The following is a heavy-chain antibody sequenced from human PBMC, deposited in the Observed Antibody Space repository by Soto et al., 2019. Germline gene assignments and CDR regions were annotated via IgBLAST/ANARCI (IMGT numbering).Heavy chain of an antibody. CDR3: ARVPTRISDGYAGFDY. J-gene: IGHJ4*02. V-gene: IGHV3-30-3*01. Sequence: GGSLRLSCAASGFTFSSYAMHWVRQAPGKGLEWVAVISYDGSNKYYADSVKGRFTISRDNSKNTLYLQMNSLRAEDTAVYYCARVPTRISDGYAGFDYWGQGTLVTVSS. D-gene: IGHD5-12*01. CDR2: ISYDGSNK. CDR1: GFTFSSYA.